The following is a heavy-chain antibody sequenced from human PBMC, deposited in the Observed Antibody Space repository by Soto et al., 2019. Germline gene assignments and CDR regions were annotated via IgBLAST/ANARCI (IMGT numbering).Heavy chain of an antibody. J-gene: IGHJ2*01. D-gene: IGHD6-13*01. CDR3: ARRYSSSPYWYFDL. CDR1: GFTFSSYD. Sequence: EVQLVESGGGLVQPGGSLRLSCAASGFTFSSYDMHWVRQATGKGLEWVSAIGIAGDTYYPGSVKGRFTISRENAKNSLYLQMNSLRAEDSAVYYCARRYSSSPYWYFDLWGRGTLVTVSS. V-gene: IGHV3-13*01. CDR2: IGIAGDT.